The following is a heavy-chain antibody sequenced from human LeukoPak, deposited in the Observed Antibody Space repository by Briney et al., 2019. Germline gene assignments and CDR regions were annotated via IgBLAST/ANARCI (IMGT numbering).Heavy chain of an antibody. CDR3: ARRMVRGVIVDAFDI. V-gene: IGHV5-51*01. CDR1: GYSFTSYW. J-gene: IGHJ3*02. Sequence: GESLKISCKGSGYSFTSYWIGWVRQMPGKGLEWMGTIYPGDSDTRYSPSFQGQVTTSADKSISTAYLQWSSLKASDTAMYYCARRMVRGVIVDAFDIWGQGTMVTVSS. CDR2: IYPGDSDT. D-gene: IGHD3-10*01.